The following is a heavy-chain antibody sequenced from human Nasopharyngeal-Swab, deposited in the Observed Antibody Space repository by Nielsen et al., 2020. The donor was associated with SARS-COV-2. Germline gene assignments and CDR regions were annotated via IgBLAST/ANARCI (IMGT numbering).Heavy chain of an antibody. V-gene: IGHV3-48*04. D-gene: IGHD5-24*01. J-gene: IGHJ5*02. Sequence: GESLKISCAASGFTFRSYSMNWVRQAPGKGLEWVSYISSRSSTIYYADSVKGRFTVSRDNAKNSLFLQMNSLRAEDTAVYFCAREGRDGAVSSWGQGTLVTVSS. CDR2: ISSRSSTI. CDR3: AREGRDGAVSS. CDR1: GFTFRSYS.